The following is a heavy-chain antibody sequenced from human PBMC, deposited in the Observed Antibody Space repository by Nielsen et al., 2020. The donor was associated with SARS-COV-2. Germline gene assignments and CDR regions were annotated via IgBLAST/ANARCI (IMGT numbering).Heavy chain of an antibody. J-gene: IGHJ4*02. V-gene: IGHV3-7*01. CDR3: AASYDSSGYYYSY. Sequence: GESLKISCAASGFTFSSYWMSWVRQAPGKGLEWVANIKQDGSEKYYVDSVKGRFTISRDNAKNTLYLQMNSLRAEDTAVYYCAASYDSSGYYYSYWGQGTLVTVSS. CDR1: GFTFSSYW. CDR2: IKQDGSEK. D-gene: IGHD3-22*01.